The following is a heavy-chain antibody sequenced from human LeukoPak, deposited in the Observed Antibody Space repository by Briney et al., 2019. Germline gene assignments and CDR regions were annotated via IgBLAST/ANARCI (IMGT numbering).Heavy chain of an antibody. CDR2: IKEDGSEK. D-gene: IGHD3-22*01. V-gene: IGHV3-7*01. Sequence: PGGSLRLSCAASGFTFSSSWMSWVRQAPGKGLEWVANIKEDGSEKCYVEPVKGRFSISRDNAKNSLHLQMNSLRVEGTAVYYCTRGRLTMTWGQGTLVTVSS. CDR3: TRGRLTMT. CDR1: GFTFSSSW. J-gene: IGHJ5*02.